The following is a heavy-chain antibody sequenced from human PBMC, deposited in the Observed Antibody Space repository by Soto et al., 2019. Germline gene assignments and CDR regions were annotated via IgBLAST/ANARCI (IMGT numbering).Heavy chain of an antibody. V-gene: IGHV3-66*01. CDR2: IYSGGST. D-gene: IGHD4-17*01. CDR3: ARVLTVTRGNYYMDV. J-gene: IGHJ6*03. Sequence: EVQLVESGGGLVQPGGSLRLSCAASGFTVSSNYMSWVRQAPGKGLECVAVIYSGGSTYYADYVKGRFNISRDNSKNTIYLQTNSLRVEDTAVYYCARVLTVTRGNYYMDVWGKGTTVTVSS. CDR1: GFTVSSNY.